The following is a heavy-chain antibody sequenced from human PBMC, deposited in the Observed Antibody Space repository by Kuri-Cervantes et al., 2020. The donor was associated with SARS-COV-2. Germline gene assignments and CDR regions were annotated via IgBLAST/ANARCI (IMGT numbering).Heavy chain of an antibody. CDR2: IRYDGSNK. J-gene: IGHJ3*02. CDR3: AKDYWRSTSCNAFDI. V-gene: IGHV3-30*02. Sequence: GGSLRLSCAASGFTFSSYGMHWVRQAPGKGLEWVAFIRYDGSNKYYADSVKGRFTISRDNSKNTLYLQVNSLRAEDTAVYYCAKDYWRSTSCNAFDIWGQGTMVTVSS. CDR1: GFTFSSYG. D-gene: IGHD2-2*01.